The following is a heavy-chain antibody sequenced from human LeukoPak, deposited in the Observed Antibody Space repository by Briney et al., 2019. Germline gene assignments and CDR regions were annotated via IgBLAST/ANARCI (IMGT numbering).Heavy chain of an antibody. CDR1: GYTFTSYD. J-gene: IGHJ4*02. D-gene: IGHD6-19*01. CDR3: ARGRRIAVARVYYFDY. V-gene: IGHV1-8*03. CDR2: MNPNSGNK. Sequence: ASVKVSCEASGYTFTSYDINWVRQATGQGLEWMGWMNPNSGNKGYAQKFQGRVTITRNNSISTAYMEMNSLRSEDTAVYYCARGRRIAVARVYYFDYWGQGTLVTVST.